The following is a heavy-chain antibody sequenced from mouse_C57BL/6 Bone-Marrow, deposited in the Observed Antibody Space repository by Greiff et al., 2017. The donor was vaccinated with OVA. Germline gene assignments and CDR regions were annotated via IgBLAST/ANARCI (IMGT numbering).Heavy chain of an antibody. V-gene: IGHV6-3*01. CDR3: TRNHYYGLDY. D-gene: IGHD1-2*01. Sequence: EVKLMESGGGLVQPGGSMKLSCVASGFTFSNYWMNWVRQSPEKGLEWVAQIRLKSDNYATHYAESVKGRFTISRDDSKSSVYLQMNNLRAEDTGIYYCTRNHYYGLDYWGQGTTLTVSS. CDR2: IRLKSDNYAT. J-gene: IGHJ2*01. CDR1: GFTFSNYW.